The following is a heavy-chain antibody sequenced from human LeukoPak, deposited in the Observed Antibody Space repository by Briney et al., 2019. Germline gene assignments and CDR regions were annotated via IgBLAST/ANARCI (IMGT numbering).Heavy chain of an antibody. D-gene: IGHD3-16*02. J-gene: IGHJ4*02. CDR3: AKELYDYIWGSYRYALQGTNTLFDY. CDR1: GFTFSSYG. V-gene: IGHV3-30*18. CDR2: ISYDGSNK. Sequence: GGSLRLSCAASGFTFSSYGMHWVRQAPGKGLEWVAVISYDGSNKYYADSVKGRFTISRDNSKNTLYLQMNSLRAEDTDVYYCAKELYDYIWGSYRYALQGTNTLFDYWGQGTLVTVSS.